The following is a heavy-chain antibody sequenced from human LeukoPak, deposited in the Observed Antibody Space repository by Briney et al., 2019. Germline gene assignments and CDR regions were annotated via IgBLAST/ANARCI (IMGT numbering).Heavy chain of an antibody. CDR1: GFTVDDYT. Sequence: GESLKISCAASGFTVDDYTMHWVRQAPGKGLEWVSLISWDGGSTYYADSVKGRFTISRDNSKNSLYLQMNSLRTEDTALYYCAKAHSGSYNYYYMDVWGKGTTVTVSS. D-gene: IGHD1-26*01. CDR2: ISWDGGST. J-gene: IGHJ6*03. CDR3: AKAHSGSYNYYYMDV. V-gene: IGHV3-43*01.